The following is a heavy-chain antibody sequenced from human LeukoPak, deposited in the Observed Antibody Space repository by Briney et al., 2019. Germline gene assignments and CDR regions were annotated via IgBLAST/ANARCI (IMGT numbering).Heavy chain of an antibody. Sequence: ASVKVSCKASGGTFSSYAISWVRQAPGQGLEWMGWIDANSGATNFPEKFQGRVTMTRDTSISTAYLELSRLRSDDTAVYYCARGIYARAATGFQDWGQGSLVTISS. V-gene: IGHV1-2*02. CDR1: GGTFSSYA. CDR2: IDANSGAT. J-gene: IGHJ1*01. D-gene: IGHD2-15*01. CDR3: ARGIYARAATGFQD.